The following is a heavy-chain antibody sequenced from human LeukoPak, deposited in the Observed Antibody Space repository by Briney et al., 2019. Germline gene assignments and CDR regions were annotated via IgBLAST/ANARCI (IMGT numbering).Heavy chain of an antibody. D-gene: IGHD2-2*01. J-gene: IGHJ4*02. CDR3: ARRLEYRYYFDY. CDR2: IYYSGST. Sequence: SETLSPTCTVSGGSISSSSYYWGWIRQPPGKGLEWIGSIYYSGSTYYNPSLKSRVTIPVDTSKNQFSLKLSSVTAADTAVYYCARRLEYRYYFDYWGQGTLVTVSS. CDR1: GGSISSSSYY. V-gene: IGHV4-39*01.